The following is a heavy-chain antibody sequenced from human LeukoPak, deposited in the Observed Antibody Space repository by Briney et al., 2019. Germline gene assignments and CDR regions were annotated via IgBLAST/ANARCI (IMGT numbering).Heavy chain of an antibody. Sequence: ASVKVSCKASGYSFTSYAMNWVRQAPGQGLEWMGWINTNTGNPTYAQGFTGRCVFSLDTSVSTAYLQISSLKAEDTAVYYCARTLVGATSYYYGMDVWGQGTTVTVSS. CDR3: ARTLVGATSYYYGMDV. V-gene: IGHV7-4-1*02. D-gene: IGHD1-26*01. CDR1: GYSFTSYA. J-gene: IGHJ6*02. CDR2: INTNTGNP.